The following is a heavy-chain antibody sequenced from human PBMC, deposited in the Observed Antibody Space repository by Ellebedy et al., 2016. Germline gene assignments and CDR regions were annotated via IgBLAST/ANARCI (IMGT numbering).Heavy chain of an antibody. CDR3: ARTTVVTPDAFDI. CDR1: GYSFTSYW. Sequence: GESLKISXKGSGYSFTSYWIGWVRQMPGKGLEWMGIIYPGDSDTRYSPSFQGQVTISADKSISTAYLQWSSLKASDTAMYYCARTTVVTPDAFDIWGQGTMVTVSS. CDR2: IYPGDSDT. V-gene: IGHV5-51*01. D-gene: IGHD4-23*01. J-gene: IGHJ3*02.